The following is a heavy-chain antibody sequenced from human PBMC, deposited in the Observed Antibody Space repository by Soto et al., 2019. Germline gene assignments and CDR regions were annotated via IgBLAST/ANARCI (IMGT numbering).Heavy chain of an antibody. J-gene: IGHJ4*02. D-gene: IGHD3-10*01. CDR3: ARGRTSGVDY. CDR2: INSYSGGT. V-gene: IGHV1-2*02. Sequence: ASVKVSCKASGYTFTGYYVHWVRQAPGQGLEWMGWINSYSGGTNYAQKFQGRVTMTRDTSISTAYMDLTSLTSDDTAVYYCARGRTSGVDYWGQGTLVTVSS. CDR1: GYTFTGYY.